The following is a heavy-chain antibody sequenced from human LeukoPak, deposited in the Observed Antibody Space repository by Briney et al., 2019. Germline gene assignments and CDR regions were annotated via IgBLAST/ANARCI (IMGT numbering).Heavy chain of an antibody. CDR2: IYYSGST. J-gene: IGHJ5*02. D-gene: IGHD3-10*01. CDR1: GGSITSYY. V-gene: IGHV4-59*01. Sequence: SETLSLTCTVSGGSITSYYWSWIRQPPGKGLEWIGYIYYSGSTNYNPSLKSRVTISVDTSKNQFSLKLSSVTAADTAVYYGARGGVNYKIAGPWGQGALVTVSS. CDR3: ARGGVNYKIAGP.